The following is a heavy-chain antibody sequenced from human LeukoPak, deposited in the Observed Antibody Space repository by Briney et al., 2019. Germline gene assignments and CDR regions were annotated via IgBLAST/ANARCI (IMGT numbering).Heavy chain of an antibody. Sequence: GGSLRLSCAASGFTFSIYWMHWVRQAPGQGPVWVSRISPDGSTTTYADSVRGRFSISRDNAKNTLYMQMNSLRVDDTAVYYCVRGSSTWSPLGDYWGQGTLVTVST. V-gene: IGHV3-74*01. D-gene: IGHD6-13*01. CDR2: ISPDGSTT. CDR3: VRGSSTWSPLGDY. J-gene: IGHJ4*02. CDR1: GFTFSIYW.